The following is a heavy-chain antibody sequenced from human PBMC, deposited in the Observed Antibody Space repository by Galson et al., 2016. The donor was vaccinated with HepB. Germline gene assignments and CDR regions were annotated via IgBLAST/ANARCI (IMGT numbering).Heavy chain of an antibody. CDR1: GFSLSTAGVG. V-gene: IGHV2-5*02. J-gene: IGHJ4*02. CDR3: AHSNNAVAAPGGGF. Sequence: PALVKPTQTLTLTCTFSGFSLSTAGVGVGWIRQPPGKALEWLALIYWDDDKRYSPSLRSRITLTKDTSKNQVVLTMTNMDPVDTATYFCAHSNNAVAAPGGGFWGQGILVTVSS. CDR2: IYWDDDK. D-gene: IGHD2-15*01.